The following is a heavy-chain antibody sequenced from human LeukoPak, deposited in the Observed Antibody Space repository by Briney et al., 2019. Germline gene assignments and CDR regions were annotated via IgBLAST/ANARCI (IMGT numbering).Heavy chain of an antibody. D-gene: IGHD2-8*01. CDR2: VYYSGST. CDR3: ARGYCINGVCYYDAFDI. J-gene: IGHJ3*02. Sequence: SETLSLTCTVSGGSISSSSYYWGWIRQPPGKGLEWIGTVYYSGSTYYNPSLKSRVTISIDTSKNQFSLKLSSVTAADTAVYYCARGYCINGVCYYDAFDIWGQGTMVTVFS. V-gene: IGHV4-39*07. CDR1: GGSISSSSYY.